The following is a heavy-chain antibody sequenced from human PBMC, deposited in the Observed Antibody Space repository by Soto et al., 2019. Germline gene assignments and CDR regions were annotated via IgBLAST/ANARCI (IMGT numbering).Heavy chain of an antibody. D-gene: IGHD6-19*01. CDR1: GFTFSSYA. Sequence: GGSLRLSCASSGFTFSSYAMHWVRQAPGKGLEWVSGISLNSGSIGYADSVKGRFTISRDNAKNSLYLQMNSLRAEDTALYYCAREGWEIDWGQGTLVTVSS. J-gene: IGHJ4*02. V-gene: IGHV3-9*01. CDR2: ISLNSGSI. CDR3: AREGWEID.